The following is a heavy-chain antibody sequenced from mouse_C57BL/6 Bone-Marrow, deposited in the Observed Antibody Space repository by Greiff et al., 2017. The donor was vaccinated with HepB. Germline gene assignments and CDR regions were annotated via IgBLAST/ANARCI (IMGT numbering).Heavy chain of an antibody. CDR3: ARQGLLWLRRGFDY. CDR2: ISSGGSYT. D-gene: IGHD2-2*01. Sequence: EVKLVESGGDLVKPGGSLKLSCAASGFTFSSYGMSWVRQTPDKRLEWVATISSGGSYTYYPDSVKGRFTISRDNAKNTLYLQMSSLKSEDTAMYYCARQGLLWLRRGFDYWGQGTTLTVSS. CDR1: GFTFSSYG. J-gene: IGHJ2*01. V-gene: IGHV5-6*02.